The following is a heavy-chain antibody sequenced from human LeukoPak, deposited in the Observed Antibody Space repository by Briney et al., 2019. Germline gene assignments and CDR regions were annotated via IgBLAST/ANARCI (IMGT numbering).Heavy chain of an antibody. CDR2: IYYSGST. J-gene: IGHJ4*02. CDR1: GGSISSSSYY. V-gene: IGHV4-39*07. Sequence: SETLSLTCTVSGGSISSSSYYWGWIRQPPGKGLEWIGSIYYSGSTNYNPSLKSRVTISVDTSKNQFSLKLSSVTAADTAVYYCARLRIAARPDDYWGQGTLVTVSS. CDR3: ARLRIAARPDDY. D-gene: IGHD6-6*01.